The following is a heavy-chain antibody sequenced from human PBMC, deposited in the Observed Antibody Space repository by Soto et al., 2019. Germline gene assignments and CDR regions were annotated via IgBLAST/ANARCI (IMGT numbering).Heavy chain of an antibody. V-gene: IGHV3-23*01. CDR3: AKGVATIGEAYFDY. D-gene: IGHD5-12*01. CDR2: ISGSGGST. Sequence: EVQLLESGGGLVQPGGSLRLSCAASGFIFSSCAMSWVRQAPGKGLEWVSTISGSGGSTYYADSVKGRFTISRDNSKNTLYLQMNSLRAEATAVYYCAKGVATIGEAYFDYWGQGTLVTVSS. J-gene: IGHJ4*02. CDR1: GFIFSSCA.